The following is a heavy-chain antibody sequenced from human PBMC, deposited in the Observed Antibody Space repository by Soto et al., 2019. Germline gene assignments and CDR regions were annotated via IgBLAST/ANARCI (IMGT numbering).Heavy chain of an antibody. CDR3: ARLGRYGDFDY. V-gene: IGHV4-59*01. J-gene: IGHJ4*02. CDR2: IYYRGST. CDR1: GGSISSYY. D-gene: IGHD4-17*01. Sequence: QVQLQESGPGLVKPSETLSLTCTVSGGSISSYYWSWIRQPPGQGLGWIGYIYYRGSTNYNPSLKSLVTLSVDTSKNQFSLKLSSVTAADTAVYYCARLGRYGDFDYWGQGTLVTVSS.